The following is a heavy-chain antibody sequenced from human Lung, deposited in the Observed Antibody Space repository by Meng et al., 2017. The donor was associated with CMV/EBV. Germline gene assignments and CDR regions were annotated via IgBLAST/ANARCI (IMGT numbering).Heavy chain of an antibody. CDR3: AVDLWGGYDTTLDY. D-gene: IGHD3-3*01. CDR1: GDTFSNYA. J-gene: IGHJ4*02. Sequence: SXXVSXXASGDTFSNYAFSWVRQAPGQGLEWMGGIIPTFGAPNYAQKFDGRVTITRDKSTSTAYMELSGLTSEDSAVYYCAVDLWGGYDTTLDYWGLGTXVTVSS. V-gene: IGHV1-69*05. CDR2: IIPTFGAP.